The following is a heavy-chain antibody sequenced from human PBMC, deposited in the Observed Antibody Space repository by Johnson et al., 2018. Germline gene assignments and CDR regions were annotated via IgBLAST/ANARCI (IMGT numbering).Heavy chain of an antibody. CDR2: ILPIFGTI. V-gene: IGHV1-69*01. D-gene: IGHD4-23*01. CDR1: GLTFTSYV. Sequence: VQSGAEVKKPGSSVTVSCKASGLTFTSYVINWVRQAPGQGLETVGGILPIFGTIHYAQNFQGRVTISADESTSTAYMELRSLRFDDTAVYYCATGGYSPDYWGQGTLVTV. CDR3: ATGGYSPDY. J-gene: IGHJ4*02.